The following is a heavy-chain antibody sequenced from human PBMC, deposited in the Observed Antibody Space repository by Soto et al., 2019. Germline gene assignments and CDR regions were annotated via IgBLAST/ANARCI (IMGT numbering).Heavy chain of an antibody. CDR2: ISYDGSNK. Sequence: QVQLVESGGGVVQPGRSLRLSCAASGFTFSSCGLHWVRQAPGKGLEWVAVISYDGSNKYYADSVKGRFTVSRDNSKNTLYLQMNSLRPEDTAVYYCAKDYDILTGYYVDYWGQGTLVTVSS. CDR3: AKDYDILTGYYVDY. D-gene: IGHD3-9*01. CDR1: GFTFSSCG. V-gene: IGHV3-30*18. J-gene: IGHJ4*02.